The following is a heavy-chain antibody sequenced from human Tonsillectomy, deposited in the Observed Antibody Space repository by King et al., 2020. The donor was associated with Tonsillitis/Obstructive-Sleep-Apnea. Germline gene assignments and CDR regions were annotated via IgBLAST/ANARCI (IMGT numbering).Heavy chain of an antibody. Sequence: QLVQSGGDVVRPGGFLGLSCAAFGFTFDDYAMSWVRQAPGKGLEWVSGINWNGGSTGYADSVKGRFTISRDNAKNSLYLQMNSLRAEDTALYYCAREGTRGYYDSSGYPPYYYMDVWGKGTTVTVSS. V-gene: IGHV3-20*04. J-gene: IGHJ6*03. CDR3: AREGTRGYYDSSGYPPYYYMDV. CDR1: GFTFDDYA. CDR2: INWNGGST. D-gene: IGHD3-22*01.